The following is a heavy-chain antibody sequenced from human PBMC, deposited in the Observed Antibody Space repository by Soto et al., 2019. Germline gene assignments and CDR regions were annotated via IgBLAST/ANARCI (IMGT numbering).Heavy chain of an antibody. CDR1: GFTFRTYA. CDR2: ISRSGSFT. Sequence: PGGSLRLSCAASGFTFRTYAMNWVRQAPGKGLEWNSAISRSGSFTHYADSLRGRFTISRDNSQKQLYLEMNNLRGDDAAMYYCAKIPTSSGSYKFDYWVQGIQVTVSS. J-gene: IGHJ4*02. D-gene: IGHD3-10*01. V-gene: IGHV3-23*01. CDR3: AKIPTSSGSYKFDY.